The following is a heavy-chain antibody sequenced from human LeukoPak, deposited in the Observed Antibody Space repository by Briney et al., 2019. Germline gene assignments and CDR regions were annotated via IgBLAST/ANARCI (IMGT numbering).Heavy chain of an antibody. V-gene: IGHV3-48*01. Sequence: PGGSLRLSCAASGFTFSSYEMNWVRQAPGKGLEWVSYISSSSSTIYYADSVKGRFTISRDNAKNSLYLQMNSLRAEDTAVYYCARPGPYYYGSGGPFDYWGQGTLVTVSS. CDR3: ARPGPYYYGSGGPFDY. CDR2: ISSSSSTI. D-gene: IGHD3-10*01. CDR1: GFTFSSYE. J-gene: IGHJ4*02.